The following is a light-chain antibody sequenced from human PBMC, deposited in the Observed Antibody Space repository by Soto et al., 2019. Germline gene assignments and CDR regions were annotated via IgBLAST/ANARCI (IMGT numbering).Light chain of an antibody. Sequence: VMTQSPATLSVSPWERATLSCMASQSISSKLAWYQQKPGQAPRLLIFGASTRATDIPARFSGSGSGTEFTLTISSLQSEDSAVYYCQQYDKWPPRTFGQGTKVDIK. CDR2: GAS. CDR3: QQYDKWPPRT. V-gene: IGKV3-15*01. J-gene: IGKJ1*01. CDR1: QSISSK.